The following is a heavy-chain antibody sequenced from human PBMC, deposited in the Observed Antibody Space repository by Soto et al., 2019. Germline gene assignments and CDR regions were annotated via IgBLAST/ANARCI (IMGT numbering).Heavy chain of an antibody. Sequence: QLQLQESGPGLVKPSETLSLTCTVSGGSISSNSYYWAWIRQPPGEGLEWIGNNYYSGTTYYNTSVRSLVAISVDTSKNQFALKLRSVTAADTAVYYCARHKGGYYSGVDVWGQGTTVTVSS. CDR2: NYYSGTT. CDR3: ARHKGGYYSGVDV. J-gene: IGHJ6*02. D-gene: IGHD3-16*01. CDR1: GGSISSNSYY. V-gene: IGHV4-39*01.